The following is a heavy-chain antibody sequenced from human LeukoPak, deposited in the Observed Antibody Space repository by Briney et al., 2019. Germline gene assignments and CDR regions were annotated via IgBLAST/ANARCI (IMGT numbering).Heavy chain of an antibody. CDR1: GYSFTSYW. J-gene: IGHJ4*02. CDR3: ARLNYALRYFDCLPTYIDY. Sequence: GEALKISCKCSGYSFTSYWIAWVRQMPGKGVEWMGIIYPDDSDTRYSPSFQGQGTISADKSISTAYLQWSSLKASDTAMYYCARLNYALRYFDCLPTYIDYWGQGALVTVSS. CDR2: IYPDDSDT. V-gene: IGHV5-51*01. D-gene: IGHD3-9*01.